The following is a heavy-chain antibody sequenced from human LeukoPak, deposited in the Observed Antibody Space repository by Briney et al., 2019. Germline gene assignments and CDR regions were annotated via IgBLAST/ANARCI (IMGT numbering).Heavy chain of an antibody. CDR1: GFLFSNFA. V-gene: IGHV3-11*01. Sequence: PGGSLRLSCAASGFLFSNFAMGWIRQAPGKGPEWISYITSSGTNIYYADSVKGRFTVSRDNAKNSLYLQMNSLRAEDTAVYYCARQWFGDFWGQGTLVTVSS. CDR3: ARQWFGDF. CDR2: ITSSGTNI. D-gene: IGHD3-10*01. J-gene: IGHJ4*02.